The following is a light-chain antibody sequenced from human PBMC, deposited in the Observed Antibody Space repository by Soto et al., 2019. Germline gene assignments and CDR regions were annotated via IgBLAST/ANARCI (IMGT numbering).Light chain of an antibody. Sequence: QSALTQPASVSGSPGQSITISCTGTSSDVGGYNYVSWYQQHPGKAPKLMIYEVSNRPSGVSNRFSGSKSGNTASLTISGLQDEDEADDYCSSYTSSSTPDVFGTGTKLTVL. CDR2: EVS. CDR3: SSYTSSSTPDV. J-gene: IGLJ1*01. CDR1: SSDVGGYNY. V-gene: IGLV2-14*01.